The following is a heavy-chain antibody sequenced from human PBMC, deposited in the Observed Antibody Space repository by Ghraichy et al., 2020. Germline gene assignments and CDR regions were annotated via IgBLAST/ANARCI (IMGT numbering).Heavy chain of an antibody. CDR2: INTNTGNP. Sequence: ASVKVSCKASGYTFTSYAMNWVRQAPGQGLEWMGWINTNTGNPTYAQGFTGRFVFSLDTSVSTAYLQISSLKAEDTAVYYCARDTIFGVVIITYGMDVWGQGTTVTVSS. J-gene: IGHJ6*02. CDR1: GYTFTSYA. V-gene: IGHV7-4-1*02. D-gene: IGHD3-3*01. CDR3: ARDTIFGVVIITYGMDV.